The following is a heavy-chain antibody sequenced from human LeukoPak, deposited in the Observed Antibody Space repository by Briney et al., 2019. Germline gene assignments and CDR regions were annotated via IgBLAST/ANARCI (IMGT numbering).Heavy chain of an antibody. V-gene: IGHV1-8*01. CDR2: MNPNSGNT. J-gene: IGHJ1*01. Sequence: GASVKVSCKASGYTFTSYDINWVRQATGQGLEWMGWMNPNSGNTGYAQKFQGRVTMTRNTSISTAYMELSSLRSEDTAVYYCAKVENIAAAGTHFQHWGQGTLVTVSS. D-gene: IGHD6-13*01. CDR1: GYTFTSYD. CDR3: AKVENIAAAGTHFQH.